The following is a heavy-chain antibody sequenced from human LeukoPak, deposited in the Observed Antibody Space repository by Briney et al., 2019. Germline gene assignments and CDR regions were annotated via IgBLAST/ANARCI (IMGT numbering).Heavy chain of an antibody. CDR1: GGSFSGYY. J-gene: IGHJ2*01. CDR3: ARGLERGRRYCSSTSCSTGGYFDL. V-gene: IGHV4-34*01. Sequence: SETLSLTCAVYGGSFSGYYWSWIRQPPGKGLEWIGEINHSGSTNYNPSLKSRVTISVDTSKNQFSLKLSSVTAADTAVYYCARGLERGRRYCSSTSCSTGGYFDLWGRGTLVTVSS. D-gene: IGHD2-2*01. CDR2: INHSGST.